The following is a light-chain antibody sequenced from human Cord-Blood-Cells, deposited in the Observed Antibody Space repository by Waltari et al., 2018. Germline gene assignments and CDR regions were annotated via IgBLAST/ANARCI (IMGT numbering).Light chain of an antibody. CDR3: GTWDSSLSAWV. Sequence: QPVLTQPPPVSAATGQKVTPPCSGSSSNMWNSNVSCTQQLPGTAPKLLIYENNKRPSGIPDRCSGSKSGTSATLGITGLQTGDEADYYCGTWDSSLSAWVFGGGTKLTVL. V-gene: IGLV1-51*02. CDR2: ENN. CDR1: SSNMWNSN. J-gene: IGLJ3*02.